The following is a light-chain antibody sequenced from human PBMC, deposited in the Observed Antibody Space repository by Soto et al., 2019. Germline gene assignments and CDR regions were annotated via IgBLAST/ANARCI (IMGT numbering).Light chain of an antibody. CDR3: QQYNNWPRT. CDR2: EAS. Sequence: EIIMTQSPATLSVSPGERDTLSCRASQSVGSNLAWYQQKPGQAPRLLIYEASTRANAIPARFSGFGSGTEFTLTISSLQSEDFADYYCQQYNNWPRTFGHGTKVDIK. J-gene: IGKJ1*01. CDR1: QSVGSN. V-gene: IGKV3-15*01.